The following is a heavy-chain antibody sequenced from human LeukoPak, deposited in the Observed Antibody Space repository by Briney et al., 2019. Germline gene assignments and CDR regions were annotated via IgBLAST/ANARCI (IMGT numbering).Heavy chain of an antibody. V-gene: IGHV3-7*01. CDR1: GFTFSSHW. CDR3: ASEGSDY. D-gene: IGHD2-15*01. CDR2: IKQDGSEK. Sequence: GGSLRLSCAASGFTFSSHWMSWVRQAPGKGLEWVANIKQDGSEKYYVDSLKGRFTISRDNAKNSLYLQMNSLRAEETAVYYCASEGSDYWGQGTLVTVSS. J-gene: IGHJ4*02.